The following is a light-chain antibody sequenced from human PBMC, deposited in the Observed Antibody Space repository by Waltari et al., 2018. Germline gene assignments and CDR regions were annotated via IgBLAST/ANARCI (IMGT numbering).Light chain of an antibody. V-gene: IGKV2-28*01. CDR1: QSLLHSNGYNY. J-gene: IGKJ2*01. Sequence: VMTHSPLSLPVTSGEQALITCRSSQSLLHSNGYNYLDWYVQKPGQSPQLLIYLGSNRASGVPDRFSGSGSGTDFTLKISRVEAEDVGVYYCMQALQTPYTFGQGTKLGIK. CDR2: LGS. CDR3: MQALQTPYT.